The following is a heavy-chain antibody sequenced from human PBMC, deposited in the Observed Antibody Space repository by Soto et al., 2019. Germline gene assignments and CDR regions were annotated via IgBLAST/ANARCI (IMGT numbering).Heavy chain of an antibody. D-gene: IGHD3-22*01. Sequence: QVQLVQSEAEVKKPGASVKVSCKASGYTFTNYGIFWLRQAPGQGLEWMGWINPYNGNTYYAQKVQGRVTMTTDTSTTTAYEELRSLRSDDTAVYYCARVPTDGSGYYKYYFDYWGQGTLVTVSS. CDR1: GYTFTNYG. V-gene: IGHV1-18*04. J-gene: IGHJ4*02. CDR3: ARVPTDGSGYYKYYFDY. CDR2: INPYNGNT.